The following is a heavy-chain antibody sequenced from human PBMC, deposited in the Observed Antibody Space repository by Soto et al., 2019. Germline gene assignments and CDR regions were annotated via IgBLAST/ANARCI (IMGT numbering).Heavy chain of an antibody. Sequence: PGGSLRLSCVASGFSFSSYWMSWVRQAPGKGLEWVANIKQDGGERNYLDPVKGRFTISRDNAENSLFLQMNSLRAEDTAVYYCARDFQFYYGMDVWGQGTTVTVSS. CDR3: ARDFQFYYGMDV. CDR1: GFSFSSYW. CDR2: IKQDGGER. J-gene: IGHJ6*02. V-gene: IGHV3-7*01.